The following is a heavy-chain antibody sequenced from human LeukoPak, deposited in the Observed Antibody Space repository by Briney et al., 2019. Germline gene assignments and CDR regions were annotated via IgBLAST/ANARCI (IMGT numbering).Heavy chain of an antibody. CDR2: ISGSGGST. V-gene: IGHV3-23*01. Sequence: GGSLRLSCAASGFTFSSYSMNWVRQAPGKGLEWVSAISGSGGSTYYADSVKGRFTISRDNSENMLYLQMNSLRAEDTAVYYCAKGGYSGYVPFDYWGQGTLVSVSS. J-gene: IGHJ4*02. D-gene: IGHD5-12*01. CDR1: GFTFSSYS. CDR3: AKGGYSGYVPFDY.